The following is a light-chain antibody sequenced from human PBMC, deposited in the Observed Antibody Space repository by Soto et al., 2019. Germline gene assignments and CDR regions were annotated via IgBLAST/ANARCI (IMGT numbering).Light chain of an antibody. Sequence: ELVLTQSPATLSLSPGESATLSCRDSQIVSGKYLAWYHQRTGQAPRVLIHSASSRATGIPDRLTGSGSGTDFILTITRREPEDFGVYYCQQYSSLPRTCGQGTKVDIK. CDR1: QIVSGKY. CDR3: QQYSSLPRT. V-gene: IGKV3-20*01. CDR2: SAS. J-gene: IGKJ1*01.